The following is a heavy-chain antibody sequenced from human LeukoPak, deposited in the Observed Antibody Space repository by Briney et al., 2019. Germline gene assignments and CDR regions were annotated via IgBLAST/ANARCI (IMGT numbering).Heavy chain of an antibody. CDR2: TSSSGSTK. CDR1: GFTFSNAW. D-gene: IGHD6-13*01. V-gene: IGHV3-11*04. J-gene: IGHJ4*02. CDR3: ARGIGSSSWPLAL. Sequence: PGGSLRLSCAASGFTFSNAWMSWVRQAPGKGLEWVSYTSSSGSTKYYADSVKGRFTISRDNAKNSLYLQMNSLRAEDTAVYYCARGIGSSSWPLALWGQGTLVIVSS.